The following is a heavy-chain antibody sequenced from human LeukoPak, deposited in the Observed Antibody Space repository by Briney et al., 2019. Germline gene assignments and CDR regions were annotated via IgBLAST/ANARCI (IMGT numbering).Heavy chain of an antibody. CDR2: INHSGST. Sequence: SETLSLTCAVYGGSFSGYYWSWIRQPPGKGLEWIGEINHSGSTNYNPSLKSRVTVSVDTSKNQFSLKLSSVTAADTAVYYCARSIFGLVDYWGQGTLVTVSS. CDR3: ARSIFGLVDY. CDR1: GGSFSGYY. D-gene: IGHD3/OR15-3a*01. V-gene: IGHV4-34*01. J-gene: IGHJ4*02.